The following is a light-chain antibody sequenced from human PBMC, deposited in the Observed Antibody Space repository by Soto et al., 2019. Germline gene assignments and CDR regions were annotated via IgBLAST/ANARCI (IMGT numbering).Light chain of an antibody. J-gene: IGLJ1*01. Sequence: QSALTQPASVSGSPGQSITISCTGTSSDVGGYNYVSWYQQHPGKAPKLMLYDVSNRPSGVSNRFSGSKSGNTAALTISGLQAEDEADYYCNSYTSSRTYVFGTGTKLTVL. V-gene: IGLV2-14*01. CDR1: SSDVGGYNY. CDR3: NSYTSSRTYV. CDR2: DVS.